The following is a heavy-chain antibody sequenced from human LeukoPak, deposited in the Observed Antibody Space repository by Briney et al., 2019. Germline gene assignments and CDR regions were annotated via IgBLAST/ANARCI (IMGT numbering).Heavy chain of an antibody. Sequence: GGSLRLSCAASGFAFSNNDMHWVRQVPGKGLEWVAFIRYDGTNKYYADSVKGRFTISRDNSKNTLYLQMNSLRPDDTAVYYSAKSPGVWLPFVPDVWGKGTTVTVSS. J-gene: IGHJ6*04. V-gene: IGHV3-30*02. CDR1: GFAFSNND. CDR2: IRYDGTNK. CDR3: AKSPGVWLPFVPDV. D-gene: IGHD6-19*01.